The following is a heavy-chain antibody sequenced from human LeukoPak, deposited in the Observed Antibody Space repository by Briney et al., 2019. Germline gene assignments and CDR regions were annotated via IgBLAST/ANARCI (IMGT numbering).Heavy chain of an antibody. CDR2: IIPIFGTA. CDR3: ARVVTPRYCSTPICYWKGWFDP. D-gene: IGHD2-2*01. Sequence: SVKVSCKTSGGTLSRYAISWVRQAPGQGLEWMGEIIPIFGTANYAQKFQGRVTIAADESTSTAYMELSSLRSEDTAVYYCARVVTPRYCSTPICYWKGWFDPWGQGTLVTVSS. CDR1: GGTLSRYA. V-gene: IGHV1-69*13. J-gene: IGHJ5*02.